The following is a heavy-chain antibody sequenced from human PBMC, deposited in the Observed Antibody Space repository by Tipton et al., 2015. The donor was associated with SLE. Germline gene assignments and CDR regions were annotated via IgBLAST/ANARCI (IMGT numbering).Heavy chain of an antibody. CDR2: IYSSGTT. Sequence: TLSLTCTVSGDPISTSNYYWAWIRQPPGKGLEWIGSIYSSGTTYYNPSLRSRVAVSVDTSKNQFSLKLSSMTAADTAVYFCARHSWGGARDFDWWGQGALVTVSS. D-gene: IGHD2-21*01. CDR1: GDPISTSNYY. V-gene: IGHV4-39*07. CDR3: ARHSWGGARDFDW. J-gene: IGHJ4*02.